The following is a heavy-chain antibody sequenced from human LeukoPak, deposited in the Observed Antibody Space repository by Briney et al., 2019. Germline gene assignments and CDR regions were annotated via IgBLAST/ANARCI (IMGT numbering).Heavy chain of an antibody. CDR2: IRFDGSHN. D-gene: IGHD1-26*01. CDR3: AKDHSGKGDAFGL. J-gene: IGHJ3*01. CDR1: GFTFSRYG. Sequence: GGSLRLSCAASGFTFSRYGMHWVRQAPGKGLEWVAFIRFDGSHNFYADSVKGRFTISRDNSQNTLYLQLNSLTAEDTAVFYCAKDHSGKGDAFGLWGQGTLVTVSS. V-gene: IGHV3-30*02.